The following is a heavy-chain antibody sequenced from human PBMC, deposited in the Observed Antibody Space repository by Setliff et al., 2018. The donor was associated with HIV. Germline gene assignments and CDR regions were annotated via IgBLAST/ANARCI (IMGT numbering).Heavy chain of an antibody. J-gene: IGHJ4*01. CDR1: GYTFTDRF. CDR3: AAGPFNWGQYF. CDR2: RYPRGDGT. D-gene: IGHD3-16*01. Sequence: ASVKVSCKASGYTFTDRFITWFQQAPGKGLEWMGRRYPRGDGTIYAEWFRGRLTLSADMSTNTAYMELDNLKSEDTAMYFCAAGPFNWGQYFWGHGTLVTVSS. V-gene: IGHV1-69-2*01.